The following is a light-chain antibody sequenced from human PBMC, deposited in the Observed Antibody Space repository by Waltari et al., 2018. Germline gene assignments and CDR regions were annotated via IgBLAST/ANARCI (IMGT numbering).Light chain of an antibody. CDR3: QQYNSFPHT. V-gene: IGKV1-5*03. CDR1: QSFSTW. CDR2: QAS. Sequence: DIQMTQSPSTLSASVGDRVTITCRASQSFSTWLAWYQQKPGKAPKLLIYQASNLESGVPSRFSGSGSGTEFTLTISSLHPDDFATYCCQQYNSFPHTFGQGTKLEIK. J-gene: IGKJ2*01.